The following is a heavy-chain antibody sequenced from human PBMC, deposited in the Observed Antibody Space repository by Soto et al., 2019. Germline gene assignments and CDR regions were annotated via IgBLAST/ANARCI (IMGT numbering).Heavy chain of an antibody. V-gene: IGHV3-21*01. CDR1: GFTFSSYS. CDR3: ARRIAAAGNWFDP. Sequence: EVQLVESGGGLVKPGGSLRLSCAASGFTFSSYSMNWVRQAPGKGLEWVSSISSSSSYIYYADSVKGRFTISRDNAKNSPYLQMNSLRAEDTAVYYCARRIAAAGNWFDPWGQGTLVTVSS. D-gene: IGHD6-13*01. CDR2: ISSSSSYI. J-gene: IGHJ5*02.